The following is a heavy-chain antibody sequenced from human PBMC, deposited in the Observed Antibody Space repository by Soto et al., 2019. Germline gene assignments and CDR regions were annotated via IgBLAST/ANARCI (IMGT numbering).Heavy chain of an antibody. CDR3: ARCPDSSPWYFDL. CDR2: IYYSGST. V-gene: IGHV4-31*03. J-gene: IGHJ2*01. CDR1: GGSISSGGYY. D-gene: IGHD3-3*01. Sequence: QVQLQESGPGLVKPSQTLSLTCTVSGGSISSGGYYWSWIRQHPGKGLEWIGYIYYSGSTYYNPSLKSRVTIPLDTSKNQFSLKLNSMTAADTAVYYCARCPDSSPWYFDLWGRGTLVTVSS.